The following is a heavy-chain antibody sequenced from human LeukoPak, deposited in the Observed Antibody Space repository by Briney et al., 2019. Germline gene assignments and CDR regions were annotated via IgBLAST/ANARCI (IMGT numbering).Heavy chain of an antibody. J-gene: IGHJ5*02. D-gene: IGHD6-13*01. CDR3: ARLGTGAAAGTFSWFDP. CDR1: GYTFTSYG. Sequence: SVKVSCKASGYTFTSYGISWVRHAPGQGLELMGGTIPIFGTANYAQKFQGRVTITADESTSTAYMELSSLRSEDTAVYYCARLGTGAAAGTFSWFDPWGQGTLVTVSS. CDR2: TIPIFGTA. V-gene: IGHV1-69*13.